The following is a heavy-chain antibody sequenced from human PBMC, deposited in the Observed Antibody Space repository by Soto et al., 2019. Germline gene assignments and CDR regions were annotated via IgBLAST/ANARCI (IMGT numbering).Heavy chain of an antibody. CDR2: INPSGGST. CDR3: ARDLGDGPGRGYYYMDV. Sequence: ASVKVSCKASGYTFTSYYMHWVRQAPGQGLEWMGIINPSGGSTSYAQKFQGRVTMTRDTSTSTVYMELSSLRSEDTAVYYCARDLGDGPGRGYYYMDVWGKGTTVTVSS. CDR1: GYTFTSYY. V-gene: IGHV1-46*03. D-gene: IGHD2-21*02. J-gene: IGHJ6*03.